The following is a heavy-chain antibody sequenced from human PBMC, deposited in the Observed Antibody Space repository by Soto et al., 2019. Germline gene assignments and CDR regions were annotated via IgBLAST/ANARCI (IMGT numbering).Heavy chain of an antibody. J-gene: IGHJ5*02. CDR3: VKEGYYYDSSGYYYGWFDP. CDR2: ISRNGDNT. V-gene: IGHV3-64D*06. CDR1: GFTFSSYA. Sequence: GGSLRLSCSVSGFTFSSYAMHWVRQAPGKGLEYVSAISRNGDNTYYADSVKGRFTISRDNSKNTLYLQMSSLRAEDTAVYYCVKEGYYYDSSGYYYGWFDPWGQGTLVTVSS. D-gene: IGHD3-22*01.